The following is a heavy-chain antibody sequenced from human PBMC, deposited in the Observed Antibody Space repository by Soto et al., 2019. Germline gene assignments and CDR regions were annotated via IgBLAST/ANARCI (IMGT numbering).Heavy chain of an antibody. CDR2: IRSKANSYAT. V-gene: IGHV3-73*01. CDR3: TRPDRVGGYSDDYYCYGMDV. CDR1: GFTFSGSA. Sequence: PGGSLRLSCAASGFTFSGSAMHWVRQASGKGLEWVGRIRSKANSYATAYAASVKGRFTISRDDSKNTAYLQMNSLKTEDTAVYYCTRPDRVGGYSDDYYCYGMDVWGQGTTVTVSS. J-gene: IGHJ6*02. D-gene: IGHD5-18*01.